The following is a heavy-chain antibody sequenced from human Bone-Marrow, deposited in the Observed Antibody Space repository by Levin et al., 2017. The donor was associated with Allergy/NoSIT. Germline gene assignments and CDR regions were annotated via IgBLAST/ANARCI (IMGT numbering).Heavy chain of an antibody. J-gene: IGHJ4*02. CDR3: ARDREHSYGTDLDH. D-gene: IGHD1-1*01. Sequence: AGGSLRLSCTVSGGSISTYHWNWIRQPPGKGLEGMGEIYNTGTTNYNPSLKSHITISLDTSKNQISLKLSSVTAADTAVYYCARDREHSYGTDLDHWGQGTLVTVSS. CDR1: GGSISTYH. CDR2: IYNTGTT. V-gene: IGHV4-59*01.